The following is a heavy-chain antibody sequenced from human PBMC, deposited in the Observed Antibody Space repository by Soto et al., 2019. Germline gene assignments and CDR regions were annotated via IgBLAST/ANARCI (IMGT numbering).Heavy chain of an antibody. Sequence: ASVKVSCKASGYTFTSYGISWVRQAPGQGLEWMGWISAYNGNTNYAQKLQGRVTMTTDTSTSTAYMELRSLRSDDTAVYYCARDPTPYCGGDCYIFDYWGQGTLVTSPQ. CDR1: GYTFTSYG. V-gene: IGHV1-18*04. CDR2: ISAYNGNT. D-gene: IGHD2-21*02. J-gene: IGHJ4*02. CDR3: ARDPTPYCGGDCYIFDY.